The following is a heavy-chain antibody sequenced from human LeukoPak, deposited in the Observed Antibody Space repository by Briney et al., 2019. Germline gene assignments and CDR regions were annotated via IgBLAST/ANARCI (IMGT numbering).Heavy chain of an antibody. J-gene: IGHJ4*02. CDR3: AKGQVWSDY. CDR2: ISYDGSNK. D-gene: IGHD5-18*01. Sequence: PGGSLRLSCAASGFTFSSYGMHWVRQAPGKGLDGVAGISYDGSNKYYADSVKGRFTIYRGTSKNTLYLQMNSPSAEDTAVYYCAKGQVWSDYWGQGTLVTVSS. CDR1: GFTFSSYG. V-gene: IGHV3-30*18.